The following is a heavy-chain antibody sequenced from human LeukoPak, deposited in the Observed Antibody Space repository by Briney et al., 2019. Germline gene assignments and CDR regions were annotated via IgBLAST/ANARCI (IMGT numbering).Heavy chain of an antibody. Sequence: NSGGSLRLSCAASGFTFSSYSMNWVRQAPGKGLEWVSSISSSSSYIYYADSVKGRFTISRDNAKNSLYLQMNSLRAEDTAVYYCARDRGRDSGSLDAFDIWGQGTMVTVSS. CDR3: ARDRGRDSGSLDAFDI. CDR2: ISSSSSYI. D-gene: IGHD1-26*01. V-gene: IGHV3-21*06. CDR1: GFTFSSYS. J-gene: IGHJ3*02.